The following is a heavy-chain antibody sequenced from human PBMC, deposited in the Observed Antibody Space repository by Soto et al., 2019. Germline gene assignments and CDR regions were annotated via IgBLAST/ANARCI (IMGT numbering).Heavy chain of an antibody. CDR3: ARVGLDYDSRGYYFDK. CDR1: GFTFSSFE. Sequence: EVQLVESGGGSEQPGGSLRLSCSTSGFTFSSFEMSWVRQAPGKGLEWVSYISSSGSAIYYANSVEGRFTISRDTAKKPLFLQMDRLRAEDTAVYFCARVGLDYDSRGYYFDKWGQGTLVTVSS. V-gene: IGHV3-48*03. D-gene: IGHD3-22*01. CDR2: ISSSGSAI. J-gene: IGHJ4*02.